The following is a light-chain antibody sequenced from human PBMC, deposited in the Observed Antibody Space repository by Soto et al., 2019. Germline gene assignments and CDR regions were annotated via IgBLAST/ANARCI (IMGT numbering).Light chain of an antibody. V-gene: IGKV3-20*01. CDR3: QQYGRTSWT. CDR1: QSVSTNF. J-gene: IGKJ1*01. CDR2: GAF. Sequence: EIVLTQSPGTLSLSPGEGATLSCRASQSVSTNFFAWYQQKPGQAPRLLIYGAFTRATGIPDRFSGSGSGTDFTLTISRLEPEDFAVYDCQQYGRTSWTFGQGTKVEIK.